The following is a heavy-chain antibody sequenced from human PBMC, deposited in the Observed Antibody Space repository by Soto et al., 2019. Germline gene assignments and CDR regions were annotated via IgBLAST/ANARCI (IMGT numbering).Heavy chain of an antibody. V-gene: IGHV4-34*01. CDR3: ARGLILWFGELSRRGGYYYYVDV. Sequence: QVQLQQWGAALLKPSETLSLTCAVYGGSFSGYQWTWIRQTPGKGLEWIGEINDSGNINYNPSLKSRVTILVDTAKKQISLKLSSVTAADTAVYYCARGLILWFGELSRRGGYYYYVDVWGKGTTVTVSS. CDR1: GGSFSGYQ. CDR2: INDSGNI. J-gene: IGHJ6*03. D-gene: IGHD3-10*01.